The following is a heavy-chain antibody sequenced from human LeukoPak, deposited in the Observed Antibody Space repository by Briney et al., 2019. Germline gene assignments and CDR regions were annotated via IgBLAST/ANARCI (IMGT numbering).Heavy chain of an antibody. D-gene: IGHD6-6*01. CDR3: ARHVAVGSTSSHLDS. Sequence: GESLKISCKGSGYSFPIYWIAWVRQMPGKGLEWMGIIYPDDSNPRYSPPFQGQVTISADKSISTAYLQWSSLKASDTAMYYCARHVAVGSTSSHLDSWGQGTLVTVSS. CDR1: GYSFPIYW. V-gene: IGHV5-51*01. J-gene: IGHJ4*02. CDR2: IYPDDSNP.